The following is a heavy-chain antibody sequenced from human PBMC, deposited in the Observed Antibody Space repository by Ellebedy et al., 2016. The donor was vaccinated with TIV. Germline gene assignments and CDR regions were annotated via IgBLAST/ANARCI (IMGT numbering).Heavy chain of an antibody. J-gene: IGHJ4*02. V-gene: IGHV1-46*02. CDR2: INPSGGST. CDR1: GYTFNSYF. CDR3: ARARSSGWLHTPAY. D-gene: IGHD6-19*01. Sequence: AASVKVSCMASGYTFNSYFVHWVRQAPGQGPEWMGLINPSGGSTTYAQTLQGRVTMTRDTSTTTVYIEVSSLRSEDTAVYYCARARSSGWLHTPAYWGQGTLVIVSS.